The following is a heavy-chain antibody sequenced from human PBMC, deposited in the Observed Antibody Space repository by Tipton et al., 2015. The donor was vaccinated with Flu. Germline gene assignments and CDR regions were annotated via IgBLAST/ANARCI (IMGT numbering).Heavy chain of an antibody. Sequence: QLVQSGAEMKKPGESLKISCKGSGYSFTDYWIGWVRQMPGKGLEWMGIIYPDDSDTTYSPSFEGRVTISVDQSISTAYLQWSGLKASVTAMYYCTTLDDHDFNIWGQGTMVPVSS. CDR2: IYPDDSDT. CDR1: GYSFTDYW. D-gene: IGHD1-1*01. CDR3: TTLDDHDFNI. V-gene: IGHV5-51*01. J-gene: IGHJ3*02.